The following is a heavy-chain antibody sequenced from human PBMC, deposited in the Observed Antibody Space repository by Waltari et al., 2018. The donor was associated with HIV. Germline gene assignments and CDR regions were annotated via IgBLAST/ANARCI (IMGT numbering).Heavy chain of an antibody. CDR2: ISGSGGST. Sequence: EVQLLESGGGLVQPGGSLRLSCAASGFAFSSYAMSWVRQVPGKGLEWVSAISGSGGSTYYADSVKGRFTISRDNSKNTLYLQMNSLRAEDTAVYYCAKGGIVVVVAAFNWFDPWGQGTLVTVSS. D-gene: IGHD2-15*01. CDR3: AKGGIVVVVAAFNWFDP. V-gene: IGHV3-23*01. J-gene: IGHJ5*02. CDR1: GFAFSSYA.